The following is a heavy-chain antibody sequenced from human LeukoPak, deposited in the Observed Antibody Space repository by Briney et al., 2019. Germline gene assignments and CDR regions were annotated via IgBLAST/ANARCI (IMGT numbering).Heavy chain of an antibody. J-gene: IGHJ4*02. CDR2: INHSGST. CDR1: GFTFSVAA. D-gene: IGHD1-26*01. CDR3: ARGRRGELLRGLLFFDY. Sequence: MSGGSLRLSCAASGFTFSVAAMTWVRQAPGKGLEWIGEINHSGSTNYNPSLKSRVTISVDTSKNQFSLKLSSVTAADTAVYYCARGRRGELLRGLLFFDYWGQGTLVTVSS. V-gene: IGHV4-34*01.